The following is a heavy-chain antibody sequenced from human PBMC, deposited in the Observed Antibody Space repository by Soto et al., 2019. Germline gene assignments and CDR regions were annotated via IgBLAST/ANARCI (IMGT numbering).Heavy chain of an antibody. V-gene: IGHV4-59*01. D-gene: IGHD2-2*02. CDR3: ARVMVGDIVVVPAAIPPTFDYYGMDV. CDR1: GGSISSYY. J-gene: IGHJ6*02. CDR2: IYYSGST. Sequence: QVQLQESGPGLVKPSETLSLTCTVSGGSISSYYWSWIRQPPGKGLEWIGYIYYSGSTNYNPSLKSRVTISVDTSKNQFSLKLSSVTAADTAVYYCARVMVGDIVVVPAAIPPTFDYYGMDVWGQGTTVTVSS.